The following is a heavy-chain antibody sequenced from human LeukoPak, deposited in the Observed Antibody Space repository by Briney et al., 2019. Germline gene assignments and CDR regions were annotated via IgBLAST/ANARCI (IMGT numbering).Heavy chain of an antibody. CDR3: ARVGRGAFDF. CDR1: GGSISTYY. V-gene: IGHV4-59*01. J-gene: IGHJ3*01. Sequence: SETLSLTCTVSGGSISTYYWSCIRQPPGKGLEWIGYIYYSGNTNYNPSLKSRVTISIDTSKNQFSLKLSSVSAADTAVYFCARVGRGAFDFWGQGTLVTVSS. D-gene: IGHD1-26*01. CDR2: IYYSGNT.